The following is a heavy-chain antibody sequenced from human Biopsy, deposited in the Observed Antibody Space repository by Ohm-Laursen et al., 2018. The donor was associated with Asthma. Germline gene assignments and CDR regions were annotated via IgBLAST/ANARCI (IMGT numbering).Heavy chain of an antibody. J-gene: IGHJ3*01. CDR3: ARTYYDFLTGQVKDVFGV. Sequence: ASVKVSCKASGYNFISFAIHWVRQAPGQRLEWMGWVNTGNGDTKYSQKFQGRVTITRDTSASTAYMELRSLRSEDTATYYRARTYYDFLTGQVKDVFGVWGQGTMVTASS. CDR2: VNTGNGDT. CDR1: GYNFISFA. V-gene: IGHV1-3*04. D-gene: IGHD3-9*01.